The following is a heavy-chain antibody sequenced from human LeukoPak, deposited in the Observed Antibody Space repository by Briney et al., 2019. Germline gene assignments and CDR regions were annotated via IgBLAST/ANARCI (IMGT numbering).Heavy chain of an antibody. Sequence: GGSLRLSCAASGFTFSSYWMHWVRQAPGKGLVWVSRINSDGSSTSYADSVKGRFTISRDNAKNTLYLQMNSLRAEDTAVYYCARFEYDTLYDYWGQGTLVTVSS. D-gene: IGHD3-22*01. V-gene: IGHV3-74*01. CDR2: INSDGSST. CDR3: ARFEYDTLYDY. J-gene: IGHJ4*02. CDR1: GFTFSSYW.